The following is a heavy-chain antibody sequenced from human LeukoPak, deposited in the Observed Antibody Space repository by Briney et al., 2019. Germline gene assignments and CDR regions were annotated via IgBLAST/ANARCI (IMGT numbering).Heavy chain of an antibody. J-gene: IGHJ6*03. CDR1: GYTFTSYD. Sequence: GASVKVSCKASGYTFTSYDINWVRQATGQGLEWMGWMNPNSGNTGYAQKFPGRVTITRNTSISTAYMELSSLRSEDTAVYYCARAYYDSSGYYYSLYYYMDVWGKGTTVTVSS. V-gene: IGHV1-8*01. CDR3: ARAYYDSSGYYYSLYYYMDV. D-gene: IGHD3-22*01. CDR2: MNPNSGNT.